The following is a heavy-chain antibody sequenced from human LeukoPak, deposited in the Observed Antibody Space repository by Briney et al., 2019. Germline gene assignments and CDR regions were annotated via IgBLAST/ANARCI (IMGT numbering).Heavy chain of an antibody. CDR1: GYTFTGYY. Sequence: ASVKVSCKASGYTFTGYYMHWVRQATGQGLEWMGWMNPNSGNTGYAQKFQGRVTITGNTSISTAYMELSSLRSEDTAVYYCASWLRGVIGAFDIWGQGTMVTVSS. J-gene: IGHJ3*02. CDR2: MNPNSGNT. D-gene: IGHD3-10*01. CDR3: ASWLRGVIGAFDI. V-gene: IGHV1-8*03.